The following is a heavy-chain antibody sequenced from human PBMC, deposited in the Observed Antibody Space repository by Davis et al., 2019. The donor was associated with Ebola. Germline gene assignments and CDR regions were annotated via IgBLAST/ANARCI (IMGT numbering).Heavy chain of an antibody. J-gene: IGHJ4*02. CDR3: ARSLAPMVRGADN. Sequence: PGGSLRLSCTASGYSFTNYWISWVRLMPWVGLVSMARIDPSDSYTNYSPSFRGHVTISADKSISTAYLQWSSLKASDTAFYYCARSLAPMVRGADNWGQGTLVTVSS. D-gene: IGHD3-10*01. CDR1: GYSFTNYW. V-gene: IGHV5-10-1*01. CDR2: IDPSDSYT.